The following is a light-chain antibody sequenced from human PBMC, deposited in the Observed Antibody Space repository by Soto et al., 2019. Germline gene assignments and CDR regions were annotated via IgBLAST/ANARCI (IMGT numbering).Light chain of an antibody. CDR3: QQYGSSPFT. CDR1: QSISSSF. Sequence: EIVLTQSPGTLSLSPGERATLSCRASQSISSSFLAWYQQRPGQAPRLLIHGVSSKAAGIPDRFSGSGSGTDFTLTINRLQPEDFALCFCQQYGSSPFTFGPGTQLEIK. J-gene: IGKJ3*01. V-gene: IGKV3-20*01. CDR2: GVS.